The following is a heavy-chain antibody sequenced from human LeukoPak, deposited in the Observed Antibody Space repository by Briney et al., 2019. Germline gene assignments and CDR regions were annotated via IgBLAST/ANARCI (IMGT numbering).Heavy chain of an antibody. D-gene: IGHD1-26*01. CDR2: IIPIFGTA. J-gene: IGHJ4*02. Sequence: SVKVSCKASGYTFTSYGISWVRQAPGQGLEWVGRIIPIFGTANYAQKFQGRVTITTDESTSTAYMELSSLRSEDTAVYYCATKFVGATTLDYWGQGTLVTVSS. CDR1: GYTFTSYG. V-gene: IGHV1-69*05. CDR3: ATKFVGATTLDY.